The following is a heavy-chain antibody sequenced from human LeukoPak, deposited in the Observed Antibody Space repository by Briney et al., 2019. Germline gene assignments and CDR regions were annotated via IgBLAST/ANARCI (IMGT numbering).Heavy chain of an antibody. CDR2: INQDGGTT. Sequence: GGSLRLSCAASGFTFRSHWMSWVRQAPGRGPEWVANINQDGGTTYYVASVKGRFTISRDNAKNSLSLQMSSLRAEDTAVYYCTKDRQGPNQYHMDVWGKGTTVTVSS. V-gene: IGHV3-7*01. J-gene: IGHJ6*03. CDR3: TKDRQGPNQYHMDV. CDR1: GFTFRSHW.